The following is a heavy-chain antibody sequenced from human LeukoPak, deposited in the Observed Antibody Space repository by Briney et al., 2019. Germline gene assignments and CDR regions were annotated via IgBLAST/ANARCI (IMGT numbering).Heavy chain of an antibody. Sequence: ASVKVSCKASGYTFTSYGISWVRQAPAQGLKWMGRINHNSGGPNCANKFQGRVTMTRYTSISTAYMELSRLRSDDTAVYYCARDPPYYDSSGYPSAYYYMDVWGKGTTVTVSS. V-gene: IGHV1-2*06. CDR3: ARDPPYYDSSGYPSAYYYMDV. CDR2: INHNSGGP. J-gene: IGHJ6*03. D-gene: IGHD3-22*01. CDR1: GYTFTSYG.